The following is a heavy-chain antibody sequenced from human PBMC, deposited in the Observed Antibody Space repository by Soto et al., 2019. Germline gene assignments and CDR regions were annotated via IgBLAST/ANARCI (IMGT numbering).Heavy chain of an antibody. J-gene: IGHJ6*02. CDR1: GFTFSDYY. CDR2: ISSSGSTI. CDR3: ARDVGRSSWYPLDYYYYGMDV. Sequence: QVQLVESGGGLVKPGGSLRLSCAASGFTFSDYYMSWIRQAPGKGLEWVSYISSSGSTIYYADSVKGRFTISRDNAKNSLYLQMNSLRAEDTAVYYCARDVGRSSWYPLDYYYYGMDVWGQGTTVTVSS. D-gene: IGHD6-13*01. V-gene: IGHV3-11*01.